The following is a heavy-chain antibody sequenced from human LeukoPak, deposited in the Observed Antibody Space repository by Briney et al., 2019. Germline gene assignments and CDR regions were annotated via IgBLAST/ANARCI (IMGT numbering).Heavy chain of an antibody. CDR2: VYYSGST. D-gene: IGHD3-10*01. CDR1: GGSISSSRYN. J-gene: IGHJ6*02. CDR3: ARHSSGYYYRMDV. Sequence: PSETLSLTCTVSGGSISSSRYNWGWIRQPPGRGLEWIGTVYYSGSTYYSPSLKSRVTISVDTSKNQFSLNLSSVTAADTAVYYCARHSSGYYYRMDVWGQGTTVTVSS. V-gene: IGHV4-39*01.